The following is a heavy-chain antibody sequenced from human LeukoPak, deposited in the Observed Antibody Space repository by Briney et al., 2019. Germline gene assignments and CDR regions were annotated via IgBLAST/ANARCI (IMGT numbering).Heavy chain of an antibody. V-gene: IGHV3-66*02. J-gene: IGHJ4*02. CDR1: GFTVSSNC. D-gene: IGHD3-3*01. Sequence: GGSLRLSCAASGFTVSSNCMSWVRQAPGKGLEWVSVIYSGGSTYHADSVKGRFTISRDNSKNTLYLQMNSLRAEDTAVYYCARGRYYDFWSGYRGYYFDYWGQGTLVTVSS. CDR2: IYSGGST. CDR3: ARGRYYDFWSGYRGYYFDY.